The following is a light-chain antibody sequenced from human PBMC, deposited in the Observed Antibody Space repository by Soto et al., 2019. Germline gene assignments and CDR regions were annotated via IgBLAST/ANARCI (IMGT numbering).Light chain of an antibody. CDR3: QQSYSTPPT. CDR1: QSISNF. CDR2: AAS. Sequence: IQLTQSPSSLSTSVGDSVTITCRASQSISNFLNWYQQKPGKAPKLLIYAASSLQSGVPSTFSGSGSGTDFTLTISSLQPEDFATYYCQQSYSTPPTFGGGTKVDI. V-gene: IGKV1-39*01. J-gene: IGKJ4*01.